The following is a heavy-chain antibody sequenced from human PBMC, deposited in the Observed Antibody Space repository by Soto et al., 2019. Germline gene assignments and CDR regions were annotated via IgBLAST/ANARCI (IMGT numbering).Heavy chain of an antibody. Sequence: GWSLRLSCASSVFTFISYEMNWVRQAPGKGLEWVSYISSSGSTIYYADSVKGRFTISRDNAKNSLYLQMNSLRAEDTAVYYCARDVGPYYYYYGMDVWGQGTTVTVS. CDR1: VFTFISYE. CDR2: ISSSGSTI. D-gene: IGHD1-26*01. CDR3: ARDVGPYYYYYGMDV. V-gene: IGHV3-48*03. J-gene: IGHJ6*02.